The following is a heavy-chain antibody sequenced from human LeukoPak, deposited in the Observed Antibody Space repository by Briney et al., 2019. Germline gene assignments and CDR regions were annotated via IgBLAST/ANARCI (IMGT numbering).Heavy chain of an antibody. Sequence: GGSLRLSCAGSGFTFSNYAMTWVRQAPGKGLEWVSSVSGSGRNTFYPDSVEGRFTISRDNSKNTVYLQMNSLRVDDTAVYYCARDKGMDVWGQGTTVTVSS. CDR2: VSGSGRNT. CDR1: GFTFSNYA. J-gene: IGHJ6*02. V-gene: IGHV3-23*01. CDR3: ARDKGMDV.